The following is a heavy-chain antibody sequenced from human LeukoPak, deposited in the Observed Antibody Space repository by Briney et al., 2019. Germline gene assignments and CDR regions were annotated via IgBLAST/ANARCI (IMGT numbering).Heavy chain of an antibody. CDR1: GGSISSSSYY. J-gene: IGHJ4*02. V-gene: IGHV4-39*07. CDR2: IYYSGSI. CDR3: ARLIAVAGPFDY. D-gene: IGHD6-19*01. Sequence: SETLSLTCTVSGGSISSSSYYWGWIRQPPGKGLEWIGSIYYSGSIYYNPSLKSRVTISVDTSKNQFSLKLSSVTAADTAVYYCARLIAVAGPFDYWGQGTLVTVSS.